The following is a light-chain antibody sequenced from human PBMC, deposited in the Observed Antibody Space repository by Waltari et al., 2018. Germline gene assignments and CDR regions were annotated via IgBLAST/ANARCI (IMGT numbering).Light chain of an antibody. CDR2: KAS. CDR3: QQYNTYSS. J-gene: IGKJ2*01. Sequence: DIQMTQSPSSLSASVGDRVTITCRASQSISNWLAWYQQKPGKAPILLIYKASILKSGVPSRFSGSGSVTQFTLTISSLQPGDFATYYCQQYNTYSSFGQGTKLEIK. V-gene: IGKV1-5*03. CDR1: QSISNW.